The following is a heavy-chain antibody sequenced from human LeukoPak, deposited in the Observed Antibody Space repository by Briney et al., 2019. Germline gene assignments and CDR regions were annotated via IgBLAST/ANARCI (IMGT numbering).Heavy chain of an antibody. V-gene: IGHV4-59*01. D-gene: IGHD6-13*01. Sequence: SETLSLTCTVSGGSINSYYWNWIRQPPGKGLEWIGYIYYSGGTNYNLSLKSRVTIAVDTSKNQFSLKLSSVTAADTAVYYCARRAAAVGTYYMDVWGKGTTVTASS. CDR3: ARRAAAVGTYYMDV. CDR2: IYYSGGT. J-gene: IGHJ6*03. CDR1: GGSINSYY.